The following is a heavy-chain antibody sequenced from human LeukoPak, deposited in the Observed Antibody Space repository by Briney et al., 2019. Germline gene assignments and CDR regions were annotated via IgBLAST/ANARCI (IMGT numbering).Heavy chain of an antibody. V-gene: IGHV4-59*01. CDR1: GGSFSGYY. Sequence: TSSETLSLTCAVYGGSFSGYYWSWIRQPPGKGLEWIGYIYYSGSTNYNPSLKSRVTISVDTSKNQFSLKLSSVTAADTAVYYCARGDSGYDRFDYWGQGTLVTVSS. J-gene: IGHJ4*02. D-gene: IGHD5-12*01. CDR2: IYYSGST. CDR3: ARGDSGYDRFDY.